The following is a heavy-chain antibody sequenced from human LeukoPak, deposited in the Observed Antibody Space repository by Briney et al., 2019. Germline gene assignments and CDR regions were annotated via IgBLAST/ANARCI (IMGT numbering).Heavy chain of an antibody. Sequence: GGSLRLSCAASGFTFSSYSMNWVRQAPGKGLEWVSYISSSSSTIYYADSVKGRFTISRDNAKNSLYLQMNSLRAEDTAVYYCARQLTKGYSYTFDAFDIWGQGTMVTVSS. CDR2: ISSSSSTI. J-gene: IGHJ3*02. CDR1: GFTFSSYS. D-gene: IGHD5-18*01. CDR3: ARQLTKGYSYTFDAFDI. V-gene: IGHV3-48*01.